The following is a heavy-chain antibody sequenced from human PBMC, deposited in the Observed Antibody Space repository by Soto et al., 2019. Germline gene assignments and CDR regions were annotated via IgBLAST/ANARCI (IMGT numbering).Heavy chain of an antibody. CDR2: IYPGDSDT. Sequence: GESLKISCKGSGYSFTSYWIGWVRQMPGKGLEWMGIIYPGDSDTRYSPSFQGQVTISADKSISTAYLQWSSLKASDTAMYYCARIFPGRRWLQVYGMDVWGQGTTVTVSS. D-gene: IGHD5-12*01. CDR1: GYSFTSYW. CDR3: ARIFPGRRWLQVYGMDV. V-gene: IGHV5-51*01. J-gene: IGHJ6*02.